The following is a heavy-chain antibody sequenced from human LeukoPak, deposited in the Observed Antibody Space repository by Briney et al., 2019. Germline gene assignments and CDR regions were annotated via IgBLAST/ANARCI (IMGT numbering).Heavy chain of an antibody. Sequence: PGGSLRLSCAASGFTFSSYSMNWVRQAPGKGLEWVSSISSSSSYIYYADSVKGRFTISRDNAKNSLYLQMNSLRAEDTAVYYCARGGSKVYGHDSWGQGTLVTVSS. V-gene: IGHV3-21*01. CDR3: ARGGSKVYGHDS. J-gene: IGHJ4*02. CDR1: GFTFSSYS. CDR2: ISSSSSYI. D-gene: IGHD3-10*01.